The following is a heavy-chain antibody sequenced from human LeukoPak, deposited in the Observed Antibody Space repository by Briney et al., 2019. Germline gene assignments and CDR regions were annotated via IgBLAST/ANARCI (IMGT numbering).Heavy chain of an antibody. CDR1: GFSFSGYG. CDR3: ARGPYYGSGSSLYYFDY. Sequence: GGSLRLSCAASGFSFSGYGMHWVRQAPGKGLEWVAFIHYDGARSYYADSVKGRFTISRDNSRNTLYLQMNSLRPEDTAVYYCARGPYYGSGSSLYYFDYWGQGTLVTVSS. CDR2: IHYDGARS. J-gene: IGHJ4*02. D-gene: IGHD3-10*01. V-gene: IGHV3-30*02.